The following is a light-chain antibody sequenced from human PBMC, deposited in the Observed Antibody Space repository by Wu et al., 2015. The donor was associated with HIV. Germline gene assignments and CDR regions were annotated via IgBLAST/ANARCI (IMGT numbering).Light chain of an antibody. CDR2: GAS. J-gene: IGKJ4*01. V-gene: IGKV3-15*01. Sequence: EIVLTQSPAILSLSLGERATLSCRASQSVSSNLAWYQQKPGQAPRLLIYGASTRATGIPARFSGSGSGTEFTLTISSMQSEDFAVYYCQQYNNWPPLTFGGGTKVEIK. CDR3: QQYNNWPPLT. CDR1: QSVSSN.